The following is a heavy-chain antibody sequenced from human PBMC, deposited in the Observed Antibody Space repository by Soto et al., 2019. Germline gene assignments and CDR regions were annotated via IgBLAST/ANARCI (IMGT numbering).Heavy chain of an antibody. Sequence: PSESLSRTGILSAGSVSSANYYWDWIRQHRGKGLEWSGYIYNSGRTNYNPSLKSRVTISVDTSRNRFSLKLNSATAADTAVYFCARDSRYCTGGSCYPGACDIWGQGTMVTVSS. CDR3: ARDSRYCTGGSCYPGACDI. J-gene: IGHJ3*02. D-gene: IGHD2-15*01. CDR1: AGSVSSANYY. V-gene: IGHV4-61*01. CDR2: IYNSGRT.